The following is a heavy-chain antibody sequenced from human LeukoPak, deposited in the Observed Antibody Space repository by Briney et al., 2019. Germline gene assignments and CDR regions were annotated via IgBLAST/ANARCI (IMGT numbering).Heavy chain of an antibody. V-gene: IGHV1-2*06. CDR2: MNTNSGGT. CDR1: GYTFTGYY. D-gene: IGHD1-26*01. Sequence: ASVKVSCKASGYTFTGYYMHWVRQAPGQGLEWMGRMNTNSGGTNYAQKFQGRDTITRDTSISTAYMELSRLRPDDTAVYYCARDRRELLRVFVYWGQGTLVIVSS. J-gene: IGHJ4*02. CDR3: ARDRRELLRVFVY.